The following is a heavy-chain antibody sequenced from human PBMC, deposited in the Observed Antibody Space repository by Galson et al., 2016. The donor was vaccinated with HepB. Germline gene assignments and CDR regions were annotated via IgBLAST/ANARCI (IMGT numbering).Heavy chain of an antibody. CDR1: GYTFTSYG. Sequence: SVKVSCKASGYTFTSYGLSWVRQAPGQGLEWMGWISAYTGNTNYAQKLQGRVTMTTDTSTSAAYMELRSLRSDDTAVYYCARDTIPRVRRLGTYNYYYSYGMDVWGQGTTVTVSS. V-gene: IGHV1-18*01. CDR3: ARDTIPRVRRLGTYNYYYSYGMDV. D-gene: IGHD5-24*01. J-gene: IGHJ6*02. CDR2: ISAYTGNT.